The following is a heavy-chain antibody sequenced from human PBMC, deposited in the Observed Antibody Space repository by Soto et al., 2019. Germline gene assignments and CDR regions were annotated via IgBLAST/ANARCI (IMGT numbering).Heavy chain of an antibody. D-gene: IGHD3-3*01. CDR2: IYPGDSDI. J-gene: IGHJ4*02. CDR1: AYSFTNYW. Sequence: GESLKISCNGSAYSFTNYWIGWVRQMPGKGLEWMGSIYPGDSDIEYSPSFQGQVTISADKSINTAYLQWSSLKASDSAMYYCARTASGQQDEGCDYWGQGTLVTVSS. V-gene: IGHV5-51*01. CDR3: ARTASGQQDEGCDY.